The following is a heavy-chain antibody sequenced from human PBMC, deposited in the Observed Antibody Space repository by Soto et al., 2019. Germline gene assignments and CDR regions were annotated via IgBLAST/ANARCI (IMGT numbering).Heavy chain of an antibody. V-gene: IGHV3-74*01. CDR2: INSDGSST. Sequence: EVQLVESGGGLVQPGGSLRLSCAASGFTFSSYWMHWVRQAPGKGLVWVSRINSDGSSTSYADSVRGRFTISRDNAKNTLYLQMNSLRAEDTAVYYCAVAVAGPTAIGYWGQGTLVTVSS. CDR3: AVAVAGPTAIGY. D-gene: IGHD6-19*01. CDR1: GFTFSSYW. J-gene: IGHJ4*02.